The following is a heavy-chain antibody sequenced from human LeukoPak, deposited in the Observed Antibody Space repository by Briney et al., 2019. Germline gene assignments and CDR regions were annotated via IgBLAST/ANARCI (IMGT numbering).Heavy chain of an antibody. Sequence: ASVKVSCKASGYTFTNSHMHWVRQAPGQGLEWMAIINPSGDSTTYAQNFKGRVAVTRDTSTSTVYLELSSLISEDTAVYYCARGACRGRCCYSFDYWGQGALVTVSS. CDR3: ARGACRGRCCYSFDY. CDR1: GYTFTNSH. J-gene: IGHJ4*02. V-gene: IGHV1-46*01. CDR2: INPSGDST. D-gene: IGHD2-15*01.